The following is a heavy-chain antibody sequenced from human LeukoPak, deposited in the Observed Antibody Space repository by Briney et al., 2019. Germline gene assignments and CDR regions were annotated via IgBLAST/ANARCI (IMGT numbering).Heavy chain of an antibody. CDR1: GYTFTSYY. CDR3: ARDLGYCSGGSCYEPWYFDL. V-gene: IGHV1-46*01. Sequence: ASVKVSCKASGYTFTSYYMHWVRQAPGQGLEWMGIINPSGGSTSYAQKFQGRVTMTRDTSTSTVYMELSSLRSEDTAVYYCARDLGYCSGGSCYEPWYFDLWGRGTLVTVSS. CDR2: INPSGGST. D-gene: IGHD2-15*01. J-gene: IGHJ2*01.